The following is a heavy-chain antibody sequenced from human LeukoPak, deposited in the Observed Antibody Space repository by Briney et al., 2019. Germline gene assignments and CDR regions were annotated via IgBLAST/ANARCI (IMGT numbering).Heavy chain of an antibody. Sequence: PGGSLRLSCAASGFTFSSYSMNWVRQAPGKGLEWVSSISSSRSYIYYADSVKGRFTISRDNAKNSLYLQMNSLRAEDTAVYYCARDCSDSSSDYYPLGYWGQGTLVTVSS. D-gene: IGHD3-22*01. CDR1: GFTFSSYS. CDR2: ISSSRSYI. J-gene: IGHJ4*02. V-gene: IGHV3-21*01. CDR3: ARDCSDSSSDYYPLGY.